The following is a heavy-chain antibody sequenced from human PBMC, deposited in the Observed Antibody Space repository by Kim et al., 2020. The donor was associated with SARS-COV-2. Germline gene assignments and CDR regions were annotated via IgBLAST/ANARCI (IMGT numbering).Heavy chain of an antibody. V-gene: IGHV3-23*01. CDR3: AKSSSVYYFDGFDI. J-gene: IGHJ3*02. CDR1: GFTFSSFA. Sequence: GGSLRLSCAASGFTFSSFAMSWVRQAPGKGLEWVSAISGSNGNTYYADSVKGRFTFSRGNSKDTLSLQMSSLRAEDTAVYYCAKSSSVYYFDGFDIWGQGTMVTVSS. CDR2: ISGSNGNT. D-gene: IGHD3-22*01.